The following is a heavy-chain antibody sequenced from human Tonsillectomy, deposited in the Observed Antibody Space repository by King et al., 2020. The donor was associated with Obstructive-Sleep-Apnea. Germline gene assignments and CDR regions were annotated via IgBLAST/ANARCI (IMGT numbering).Heavy chain of an antibody. CDR3: ASSTTIIRGYFDY. CDR2: ISYDSNTI. V-gene: IGHV3-11*01. CDR1: GFTFSDYY. D-gene: IGHD3-9*01. Sequence: VQLVESGGGLVKPGGSLRLSCAASGFTFSDYYMSWIRQAPGQGLEWVSYISYDSNTIYYADSVKGRFTISRDNAKNSLYLRMNSLRADDTAVYYCASSTTIIRGYFDYWGQGTLVTVSS. J-gene: IGHJ4*02.